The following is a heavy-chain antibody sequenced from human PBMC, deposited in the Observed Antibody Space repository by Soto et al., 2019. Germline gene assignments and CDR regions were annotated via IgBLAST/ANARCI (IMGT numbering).Heavy chain of an antibody. V-gene: IGHV3-21*01. Sequence: EVQLVESGGGLVKPGRSLRLSCAASGFSFSTYTMNWVRQAPGKGLEWVSSISSSGSYIYYADSVRGRFTISRDNAKKSLYLQMNSLRAQDTAVYYCARAQSTFHPFDYWGQGTLVTVCS. J-gene: IGHJ4*02. CDR3: ARAQSTFHPFDY. CDR2: ISSSGSYI. D-gene: IGHD3-16*01. CDR1: GFSFSTYT.